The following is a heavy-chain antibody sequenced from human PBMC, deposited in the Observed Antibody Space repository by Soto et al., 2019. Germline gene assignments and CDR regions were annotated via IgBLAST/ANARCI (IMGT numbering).Heavy chain of an antibody. D-gene: IGHD6-13*01. J-gene: IGHJ4*02. CDR2: IIPIFGTA. Sequence: QVQLVQSGAEVKKPGSSVKVSCKASGGTFSSYAISWMRQAPGQGLEWMGGIIPIFGTANYAQKFQGRVTITADESTSTAYMELSSLRSEDTAVYYCASERRYSSSWYPYYFDYWGQGTLVTVSS. CDR3: ASERRYSSSWYPYYFDY. V-gene: IGHV1-69*01. CDR1: GGTFSSYA.